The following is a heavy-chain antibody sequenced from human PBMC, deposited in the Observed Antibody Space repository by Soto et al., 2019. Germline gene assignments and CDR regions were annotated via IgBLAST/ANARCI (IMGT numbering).Heavy chain of an antibody. Sequence: SETLSLTCTVSGGSISSYYWSWIRQPPRKGLEWFGYIYYSGRTNYNPSLKSRVTISVDTSKNQFSLKLSSVTAADTAVYYCARDPTGTTAFDIWGQGTMVTVS. V-gene: IGHV4-59*01. CDR1: GGSISSYY. CDR2: IYYSGRT. CDR3: ARDPTGTTAFDI. D-gene: IGHD1-1*01. J-gene: IGHJ3*02.